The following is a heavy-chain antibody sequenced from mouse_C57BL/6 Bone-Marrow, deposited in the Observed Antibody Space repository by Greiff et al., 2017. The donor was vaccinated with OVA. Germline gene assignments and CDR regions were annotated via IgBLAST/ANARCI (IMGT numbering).Heavy chain of an antibody. J-gene: IGHJ2*01. CDR2: IDPETGGT. CDR1: GYTFTDYE. Sequence: VQLQQSGAELVRPGASVTLSCKASGYTFTDYEMPWVKQTPVHGLEWIGAIDPETGGTAYNQKFKGKAILTADKSSSTAYMELRSLTSEDSAVYYCTRVPIYYYGSSSFDDWGQGTTLTVSS. CDR3: TRVPIYYYGSSSFDD. V-gene: IGHV1-15*01. D-gene: IGHD1-1*01.